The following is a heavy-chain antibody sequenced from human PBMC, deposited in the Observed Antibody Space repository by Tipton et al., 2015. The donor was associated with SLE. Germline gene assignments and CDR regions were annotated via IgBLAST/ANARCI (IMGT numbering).Heavy chain of an antibody. Sequence: QLVQSGAEVKKPGSSVKVSCKASGGSFSSYGVSWVRQAPGQGLEWMGRIIPILGIANYAQKFQGRVTITADKTTSTAFMELSSLRSEDTAVYYCASPNGDYYDSSGQRNYYNNDVMDVWGQGTTVSVSS. V-gene: IGHV1-69*09. CDR2: IIPILGIA. CDR1: GGSFSSYG. CDR3: ASPNGDYYDSSGQRNYYNNDVMDV. D-gene: IGHD3-22*01. J-gene: IGHJ6*02.